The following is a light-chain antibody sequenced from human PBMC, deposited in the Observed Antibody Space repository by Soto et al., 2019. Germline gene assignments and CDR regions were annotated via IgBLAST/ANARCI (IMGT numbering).Light chain of an antibody. CDR2: GAS. J-gene: IGKJ4*01. CDR3: QQYNNWPRT. V-gene: IGKV3-15*01. Sequence: EIVMTQSPATLSVSPGERATLSCRASQSVSSNLAWYQQKPGQAPRLLIYGASTRATGIPARFSGSGSGTEFTLTISSLQSEDFAVYYCQQYNNWPRTFGGGTEV. CDR1: QSVSSN.